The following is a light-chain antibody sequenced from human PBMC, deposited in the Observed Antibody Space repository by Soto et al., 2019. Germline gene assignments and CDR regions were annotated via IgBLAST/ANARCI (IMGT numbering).Light chain of an antibody. CDR1: QVIGIY. CDR2: AAS. CDR3: QQLVSYPQ. J-gene: IGKJ4*02. Sequence: DLQLTQSPSFLSASIGDRVTITCRASQVIGIYLAWYQQKPGKAPKLLISAASTLQSGVPSRFSGSGSGTEFTLTISSLQPEDFATYYCQQLVSYPQFGGGTKVEIK. V-gene: IGKV1-9*01.